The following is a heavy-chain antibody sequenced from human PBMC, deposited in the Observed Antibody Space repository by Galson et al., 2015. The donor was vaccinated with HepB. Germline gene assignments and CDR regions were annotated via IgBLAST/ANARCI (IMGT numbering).Heavy chain of an antibody. D-gene: IGHD5-18*01. CDR3: ARVGAIQLWFGYMDV. Sequence: SVKVSCKASGYTFTGYYMHWVRQAPGQGLEWMGWINPNSGGTNYAQKFQGRVTMTRDTSISTAYMELSRLRSDDTAVYYCARVGAIQLWFGYMDVWGKGTTVTVSS. V-gene: IGHV1-2*02. CDR2: INPNSGGT. J-gene: IGHJ6*03. CDR1: GYTFTGYY.